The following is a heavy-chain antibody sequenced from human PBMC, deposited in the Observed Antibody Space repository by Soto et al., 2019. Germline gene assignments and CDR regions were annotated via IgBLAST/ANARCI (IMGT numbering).Heavy chain of an antibody. D-gene: IGHD6-13*01. Sequence: QVQLVQSGAEVKKPGASVKVSCTASGYTFTSYYMHWVRQAPGQGLEWMGIINPSGGSTSYAQKFQGGVTMTRDTSTSTVYMELSSLRSEDTAVYYCAGGVSQQLTTYYYYMDVWGKGTTVTVSS. V-gene: IGHV1-46*03. CDR1: GYTFTSYY. J-gene: IGHJ6*03. CDR3: AGGVSQQLTTYYYYMDV. CDR2: INPSGGST.